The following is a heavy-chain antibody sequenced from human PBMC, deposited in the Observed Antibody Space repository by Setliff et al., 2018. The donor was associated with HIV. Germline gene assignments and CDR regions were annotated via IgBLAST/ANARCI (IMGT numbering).Heavy chain of an antibody. CDR1: GGSISSHS. CDR2: IYYSGRT. CDR3: ARGVEGREVYPRDFYMDV. D-gene: IGHD3-10*01. Sequence: SETLSLTCTVSGGSISSHSWSWSRQTPGKGLEWIGYIYYSGRTNHNPALKSRVTISVDTSKNQFSLNLSSVTAADTAVYYCARGVEGREVYPRDFYMDVWGQGTTVTVSS. J-gene: IGHJ6*03. V-gene: IGHV4-59*11.